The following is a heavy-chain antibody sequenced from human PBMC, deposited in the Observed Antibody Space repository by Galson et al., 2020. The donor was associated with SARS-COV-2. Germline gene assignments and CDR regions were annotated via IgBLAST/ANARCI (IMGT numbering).Heavy chain of an antibody. J-gene: IGHJ3*02. Sequence: SETLSLTCFVSGGFIGTYYWSWIRQAPGKGLEWIGYTYYSGATRYNPSLKSRVTISIDTSRNQFSLAVNSVTAADTAFYYCARDRRSDILGAFEIWGRGAMVSVSS. CDR3: ARDRRSDILGAFEI. CDR2: TYYSGAT. D-gene: IGHD3-16*01. CDR1: GGFIGTYY. V-gene: IGHV4-59*01.